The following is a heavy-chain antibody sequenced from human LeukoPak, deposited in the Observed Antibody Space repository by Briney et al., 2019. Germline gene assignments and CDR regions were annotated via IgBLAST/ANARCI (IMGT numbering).Heavy chain of an antibody. CDR3: AGGPQWLRLPVY. J-gene: IGHJ4*02. CDR2: IIPIFGTA. D-gene: IGHD5-12*01. V-gene: IGHV1-69*05. CDR1: GGTFSSYA. Sequence: ASVKVSYKASGGTFSSYAISWVRQAPGQGLEWMGGIIPIFGTANYAQKFQGRVTITTDESTSTAYMELSSLRSEDTAVYYCAGGPQWLRLPVYWGQGTLVTVSS.